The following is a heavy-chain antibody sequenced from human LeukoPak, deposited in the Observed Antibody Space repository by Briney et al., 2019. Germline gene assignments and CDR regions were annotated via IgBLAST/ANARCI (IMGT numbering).Heavy chain of an antibody. D-gene: IGHD3-3*01. Sequence: SETLSLTCTVSRGSINTGNYYWSWIRQPPGKGLEWLGFIHYSGSTDYNPSLKSRVSISIDTSKNQFSLKLSSVTAADTAVYYCARAGGPYYDFWSGQPGNWFDPWGQGTLVTVSS. CDR3: ARAGGPYYDFWSGQPGNWFDP. V-gene: IGHV4-30-4*01. J-gene: IGHJ5*02. CDR1: RGSINTGNYY. CDR2: IHYSGST.